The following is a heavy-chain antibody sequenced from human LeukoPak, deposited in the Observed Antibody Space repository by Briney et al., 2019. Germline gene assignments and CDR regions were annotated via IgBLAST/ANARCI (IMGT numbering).Heavy chain of an antibody. D-gene: IGHD3-10*02. CDR2: ISSSGSTI. V-gene: IGHV3-48*03. CDR1: GITFSSYG. Sequence: GGSLRLSCAASGITFSSYGMSWVRQAPGKGLEWVSYISSSGSTIYYADSVKGRFTISRDNAKNSLYLQMNSLRAEDTAVYYCAELGITMIGGVWGKGTTVTVSS. J-gene: IGHJ6*04. CDR3: AELGITMIGGV.